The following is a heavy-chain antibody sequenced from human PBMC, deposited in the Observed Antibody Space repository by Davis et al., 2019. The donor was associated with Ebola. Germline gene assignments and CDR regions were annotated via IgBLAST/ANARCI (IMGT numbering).Heavy chain of an antibody. CDR2: MNPNSGNT. J-gene: IGHJ4*02. D-gene: IGHD1-26*01. Sequence: AASVQVSCKASGYTYTSYDINWVRQATGQGLEWMGWMNPNSGNTGYAQKFQGRITMTRNISISTSYMELSSLRSDDTAVYYFARRVGARSGFDSWGQGSLVTVSS. CDR1: GYTYTSYD. V-gene: IGHV1-8*01. CDR3: ARRVGARSGFDS.